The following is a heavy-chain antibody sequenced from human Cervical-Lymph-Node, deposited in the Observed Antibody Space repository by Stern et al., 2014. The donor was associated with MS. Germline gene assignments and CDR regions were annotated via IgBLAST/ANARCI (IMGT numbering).Heavy chain of an antibody. Sequence: VQLVESGAEVKKPGESPKISCTGSGYSFTSYYILWVRHVPGKGLEWMGIIQPGDSETRYSPSFQGQVTISADKSINTAYLQWRSLKASDTAMYYCARTRYSSSWYTFDPWGQGTLVTVSS. CDR2: IQPGDSET. CDR1: GYSFTSYY. CDR3: ARTRYSSSWYTFDP. J-gene: IGHJ5*02. V-gene: IGHV5-51*03. D-gene: IGHD6-13*01.